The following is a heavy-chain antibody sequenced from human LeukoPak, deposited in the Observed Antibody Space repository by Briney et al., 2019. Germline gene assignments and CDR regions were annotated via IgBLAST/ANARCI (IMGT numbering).Heavy chain of an antibody. J-gene: IGHJ3*02. CDR2: ISTYNDNT. CDR3: ARALGPGHAFDI. D-gene: IGHD1-14*01. Sequence: ASVKVPCKASGYTFTIYGISWVRQAPGQGLEWMGWISTYNDNTNYAQRLQGRVTMTTETSTSIAYMELRSLRSDDTAVYYCARALGPGHAFDIWGQGTMVSVSS. CDR1: GYTFTIYG. V-gene: IGHV1-18*01.